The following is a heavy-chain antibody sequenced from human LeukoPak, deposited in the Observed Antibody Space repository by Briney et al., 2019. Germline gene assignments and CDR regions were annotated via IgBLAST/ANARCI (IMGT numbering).Heavy chain of an antibody. CDR2: IYYSGST. D-gene: IGHD2-2*01. Sequence: PSETLSLTCTVSGGSVSSGSYYWSWIRQPPGKGLEWIGYIYYSGSTNYNSSLKTRVTISVDTSKNQLSLKLSSVTAADTAAYYCARVTSYNWFDPWGQGTLVTVSS. J-gene: IGHJ5*02. CDR3: ARVTSYNWFDP. CDR1: GGSVSSGSYY. V-gene: IGHV4-61*01.